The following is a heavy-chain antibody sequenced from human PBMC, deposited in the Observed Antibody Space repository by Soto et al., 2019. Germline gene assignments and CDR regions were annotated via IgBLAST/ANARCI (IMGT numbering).Heavy chain of an antibody. D-gene: IGHD4-17*01. V-gene: IGHV4-59*01. CDR3: ARDPNYGDYDGYFDY. CDR2: IYYSGST. CDR1: GGSISGYY. J-gene: IGHJ4*02. Sequence: SETLSLTCTVSGGSISGYYWSWIRQPPGKGLEWIGYIYYSGSTNYNPSLKSRVTISVDTSKNQFSLKLSSVTAADTAVYYCARDPNYGDYDGYFDYWGQGTLVTVS.